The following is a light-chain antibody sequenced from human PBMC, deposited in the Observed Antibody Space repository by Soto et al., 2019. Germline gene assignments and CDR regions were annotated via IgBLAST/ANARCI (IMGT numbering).Light chain of an antibody. CDR3: EQSYSTPLT. Sequence: DIQMTQSPSSLSASVGDRVTITCRASQSISSYLNWYQQKPGKAPKLLIYAASSLQSGVPSRFSGSGSGKDFTLTKSSLQPEDLAAYYCEQSYSTPLTVSGGTKVDIK. V-gene: IGKV1-39*01. J-gene: IGKJ4*02. CDR1: QSISSY. CDR2: AAS.